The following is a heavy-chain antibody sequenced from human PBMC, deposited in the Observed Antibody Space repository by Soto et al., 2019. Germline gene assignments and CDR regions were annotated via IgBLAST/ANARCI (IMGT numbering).Heavy chain of an antibody. J-gene: IGHJ4*02. V-gene: IGHV1-69*13. CDR3: AGAPMGGNSDY. Sequence: SVKFSCKAYGGTLSSYAIRWVRQAPGQGLEWMGGIIPIFGTANYAQKLQGRVTITADESTSTAYMELRSLRSEDTAVYYCAGAPMGGNSDYWGQGTLVTVSS. D-gene: IGHD2-21*02. CDR2: IIPIFGTA. CDR1: GGTLSSYA.